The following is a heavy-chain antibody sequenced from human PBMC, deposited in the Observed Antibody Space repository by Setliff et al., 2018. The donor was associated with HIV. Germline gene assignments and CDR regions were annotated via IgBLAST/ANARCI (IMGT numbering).Heavy chain of an antibody. CDR1: GFTFSSYN. CDR3: ARENNRGWHWLDPFDY. CDR2: ISSSSSYI. V-gene: IGHV3-21*04. Sequence: KTGGSLRLSCAASGFTFSSYNMNWVRQAPGKGLEWVSSISSSSSYIYYADSVKGRLTISRDNARNSLYLQMNSLRAEDTALYYCARENNRGWHWLDPFDYWGQGTLVTVSS. D-gene: IGHD6-19*01. J-gene: IGHJ4*02.